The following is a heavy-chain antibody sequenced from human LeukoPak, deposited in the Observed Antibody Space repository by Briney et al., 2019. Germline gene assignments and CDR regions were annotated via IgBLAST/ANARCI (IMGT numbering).Heavy chain of an antibody. CDR2: INTDGSST. CDR3: TRVRGYDTSDYDY. D-gene: IGHD3-22*01. J-gene: IGHJ4*02. V-gene: IGHV3-74*01. Sequence: QPGGSLRLSCAASGFTFSSSWMHWVRQAPGKGLVWVSHINTDGSSTNYADSVKGRLSISRDNAKNTLYLQMNSLRAEDTAVYYCTRVRGYDTSDYDYWGQGTLVTVSS. CDR1: GFTFSSSW.